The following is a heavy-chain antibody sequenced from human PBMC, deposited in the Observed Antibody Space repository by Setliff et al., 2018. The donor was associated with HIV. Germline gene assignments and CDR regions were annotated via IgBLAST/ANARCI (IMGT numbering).Heavy chain of an antibody. Sequence: SETLSLTCTVSGGSFSSGIYYWSWIRQPAGKGLEWIGYIYYSGSTNYNPSLKSRVTISVDTSKNQFSLKLSSVTAADTAVYYCARGKNYYDSSGYHYWGQGTLVTVSS. J-gene: IGHJ4*02. D-gene: IGHD3-22*01. CDR1: GGSFSSGIYY. CDR3: ARGKNYYDSSGYHY. CDR2: IYYSGST. V-gene: IGHV4-61*10.